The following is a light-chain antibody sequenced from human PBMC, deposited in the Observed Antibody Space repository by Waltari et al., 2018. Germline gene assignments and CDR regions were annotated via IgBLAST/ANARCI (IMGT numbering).Light chain of an antibody. CDR3: QQANSFPSYT. V-gene: IGKV1-12*02. CDR1: QDISNR. J-gene: IGKJ2*01. Sequence: DIQMTQSPSSVSASVGERVTITCRAIQDISNRLTWYQQKPGKAPRLLIYGASTLHFGVPSRFSGSGSGTEFTLTISSLQPEDFATYYCQQANSFPSYTFGQGTKLDIK. CDR2: GAS.